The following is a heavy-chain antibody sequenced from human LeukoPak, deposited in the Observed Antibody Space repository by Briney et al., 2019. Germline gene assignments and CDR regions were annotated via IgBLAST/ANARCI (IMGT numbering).Heavy chain of an antibody. J-gene: IGHJ2*01. D-gene: IGHD4-17*01. CDR2: IYYSGST. CDR1: GGSISSYY. Sequence: SETLSLTCTDSGGSISSYYWRWIRQPPGKGLEWIGYIYYSGSTNYNPSLKSRVTISVDTSKNQFSLKLSSVTAADTAVYYCASIGDYHWYFDLWGRGTLVTVSS. CDR3: ASIGDYHWYFDL. V-gene: IGHV4-59*08.